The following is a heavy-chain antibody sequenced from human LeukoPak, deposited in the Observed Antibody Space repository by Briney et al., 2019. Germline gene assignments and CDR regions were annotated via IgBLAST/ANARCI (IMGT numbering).Heavy chain of an antibody. J-gene: IGHJ5*02. CDR2: IYHSGST. CDR3: ARVTRGVTAILSWFDP. D-gene: IGHD2-21*02. Sequence: KASETLSLTCTVSGYSISSGYYWGWIRQPPGKGLEWIGSIYHSGSTYYNPSLKSRVTISVDTPKNQYSLKLSSVTAADTAVYYCARVTRGVTAILSWFDPWGQGTLVTVSS. CDR1: GYSISSGYY. V-gene: IGHV4-38-2*02.